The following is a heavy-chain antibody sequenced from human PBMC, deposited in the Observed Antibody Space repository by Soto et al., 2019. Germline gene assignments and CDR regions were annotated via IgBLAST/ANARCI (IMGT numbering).Heavy chain of an antibody. Sequence: QVQLVQSGAEVKKPGSSVKVSCKASGGTFSSYAISWVRQAPGQGLEWMGGIIPIFGTANYAQKFQGRVTITADESTSTAYVELSSLRSEDTAVYYCARDKSADYYYYYGMDVWGQGTTVTVSS. V-gene: IGHV1-69*01. CDR2: IIPIFGTA. CDR1: GGTFSSYA. CDR3: ARDKSADYYYYYGMDV. J-gene: IGHJ6*02. D-gene: IGHD6-25*01.